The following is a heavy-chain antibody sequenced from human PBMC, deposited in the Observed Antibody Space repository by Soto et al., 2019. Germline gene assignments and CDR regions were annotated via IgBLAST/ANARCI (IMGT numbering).Heavy chain of an antibody. CDR1: GFSFNSYA. CDR2: IGGRGANI. J-gene: IGHJ6*02. Sequence: EMHLLESGGGLGQPGGSLRLSCAASGFSFNSYAMSWVRQAPGKGLEWVSVIGGRGANIYYADSVRGRFTISRDNPNNTVYLQMNSLRGEDTAVYYCANSCGLDVWGQGTTVTVSS. V-gene: IGHV3-23*01. CDR3: ANSCGLDV.